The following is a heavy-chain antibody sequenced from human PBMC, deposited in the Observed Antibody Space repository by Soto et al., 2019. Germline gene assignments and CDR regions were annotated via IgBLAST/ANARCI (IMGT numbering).Heavy chain of an antibody. CDR3: AKDLNSYGYYFDY. Sequence: GGSLRLSCAASGFTFSNYGIHWVRQAPGKGLEWVAVISHDGNKEYYADSVKGRFTVSRDNSKKTVYLQMNSLRAEDTAVYYCAKDLNSYGYYFDYWGQGTLVTVSS. V-gene: IGHV3-30*18. D-gene: IGHD5-18*01. J-gene: IGHJ4*02. CDR2: ISHDGNKE. CDR1: GFTFSNYG.